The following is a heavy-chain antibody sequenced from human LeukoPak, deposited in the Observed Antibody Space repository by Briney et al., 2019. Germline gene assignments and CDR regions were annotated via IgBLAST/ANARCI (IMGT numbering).Heavy chain of an antibody. CDR1: GGSFSGYY. J-gene: IGHJ5*02. V-gene: IGHV4-34*01. D-gene: IGHD3-10*01. CDR2: IYYSGST. CDR3: ARHPITMVRGVITNWFDP. Sequence: SETLSLTCAVYGGSFSGYYWSWIRQPPGKGLEWIGSIYYSGSTYYNPSLKSRVTISVDTSKNQFSLKLSSVTAADTAVYYCARHPITMVRGVITNWFDPWGQGTLVTVSS.